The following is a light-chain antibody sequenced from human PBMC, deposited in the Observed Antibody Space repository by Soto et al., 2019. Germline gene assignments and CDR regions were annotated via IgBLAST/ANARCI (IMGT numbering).Light chain of an antibody. Sequence: DFVLTQSPLSLPVTLGQPASISCRSSQSLAHSDGNTYLSWFQQRPGQSPRRLIYTVSKRDSGVPDRFSGSGSGTDFTLEISRVEAEDVGVYFCMQGTHWPFTFGQGTKLEIK. J-gene: IGKJ2*01. V-gene: IGKV2-30*02. CDR1: QSLAHSDGNTY. CDR3: MQGTHWPFT. CDR2: TVS.